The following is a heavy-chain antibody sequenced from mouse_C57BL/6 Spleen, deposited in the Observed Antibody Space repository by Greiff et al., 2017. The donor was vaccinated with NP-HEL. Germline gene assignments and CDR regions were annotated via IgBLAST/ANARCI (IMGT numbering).Heavy chain of an antibody. J-gene: IGHJ3*01. CDR3: AREGDYDGGAWFAY. CDR2: ISYDGSN. D-gene: IGHD2-4*01. CDR1: GYSITSGYY. V-gene: IGHV3-6*01. Sequence: EVKLMESGPGLVKPSQSLSLTCSVTGYSITSGYYWNWIRQFPGNKLEWMGYISYDGSNNYNPSLKNRISITRDTSKNQFFLKLNSVTTEDTATYYCAREGDYDGGAWFAYWGQGTLVTVSA.